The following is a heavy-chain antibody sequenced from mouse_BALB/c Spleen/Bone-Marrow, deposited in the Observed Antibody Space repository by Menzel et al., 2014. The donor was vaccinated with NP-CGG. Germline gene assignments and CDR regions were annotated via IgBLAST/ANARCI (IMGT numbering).Heavy chain of an antibody. CDR1: GFTFSSYG. CDR2: ISSGGSYT. J-gene: IGHJ2*01. CDR3: ARPTTVVATGGSFDY. V-gene: IGHV5-6*01. D-gene: IGHD1-1*01. Sequence: EVQGVESGGDLVKPGGSLKLSCAASGFTFSSYGMSWVRQTPDKRLEWVATISSGGSYTYYPDSVKGRFTTSRDNAKNTLYLQMSSLKSEDTATYYCARPTTVVATGGSFDYWGQGTTLTVSS.